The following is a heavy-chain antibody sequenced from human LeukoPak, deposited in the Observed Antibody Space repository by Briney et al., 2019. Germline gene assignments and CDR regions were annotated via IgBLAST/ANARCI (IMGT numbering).Heavy chain of an antibody. CDR2: IYTSGST. Sequence: SETLSLTCTVSGGSISSYYWSWIRQPPGKGLEGIGYIYTSGSTNYNPSLKSRVTISVDTSKNQFSLKLSSVTAADTAVYYCARGDYYDSSGYYSYWGQGTLVTVSS. J-gene: IGHJ4*02. D-gene: IGHD3-22*01. CDR3: ARGDYYDSSGYYSY. CDR1: GGSISSYY. V-gene: IGHV4-4*09.